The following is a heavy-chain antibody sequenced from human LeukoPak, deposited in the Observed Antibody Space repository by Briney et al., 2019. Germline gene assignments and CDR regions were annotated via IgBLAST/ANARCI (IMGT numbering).Heavy chain of an antibody. V-gene: IGHV4-4*02. J-gene: IGHJ4*02. CDR1: GGSVSRTNW. CDR2: VHLDGRT. Sequence: PSETLSLTCGVSGGSVSRTNWWPWIRQPPGKGLEWIGEVHLDGRTNFNPSLKSRLTMSVDLSENHVSLTLTSVTAADTAVYYWAREGGCYRPLYYWGQGTLVTVSS. D-gene: IGHD2-8*01. CDR3: AREGGCYRPLYY.